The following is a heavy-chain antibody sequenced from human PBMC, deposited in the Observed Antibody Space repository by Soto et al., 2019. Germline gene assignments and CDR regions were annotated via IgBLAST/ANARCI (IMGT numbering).Heavy chain of an antibody. CDR2: VSYSGEST. CDR1: GFTFSGYT. Sequence: PGGSLRLSCAASGFTFSGYTMFWVRQSPGAGLEWFATVSYSGESTYYADSVKGRFTISRDNPKNTLYLQMNSLRAEDTAVYYCARGVYYYDSSGYGGYWGQGTLVTVSS. V-gene: IGHV3-23*01. J-gene: IGHJ4*02. D-gene: IGHD3-22*01. CDR3: ARGVYYYDSSGYGGY.